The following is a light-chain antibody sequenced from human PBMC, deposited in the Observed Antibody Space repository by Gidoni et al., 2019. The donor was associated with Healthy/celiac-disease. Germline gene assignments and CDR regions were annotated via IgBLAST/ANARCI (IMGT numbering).Light chain of an antibody. Sequence: DIVMTQSPLSLPVTPGEQASISCRSSQSLLHSNGYKYLDWYLKKPGQSPQLLIYLGSNRASGVPDRFRGSGSGTDFTLKISRVEAEDVGVYYCMQALQTPRTFGQGTKVEIK. J-gene: IGKJ1*01. CDR3: MQALQTPRT. CDR2: LGS. V-gene: IGKV2-28*01. CDR1: QSLLHSNGYKY.